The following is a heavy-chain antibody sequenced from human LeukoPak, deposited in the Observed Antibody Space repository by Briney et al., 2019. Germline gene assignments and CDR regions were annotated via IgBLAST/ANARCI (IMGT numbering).Heavy chain of an antibody. Sequence: SVKVSCKASGGTFSSYAISWVRQAPGRGLEWMGGIIPIFGTANYAQKFQGRVTITADKSTSTAYMELSSLRSEDTAVYYCARAPLRQKYYFDYWGQGTLVTVSS. V-gene: IGHV1-69*06. CDR1: GGTFSSYA. D-gene: IGHD3-16*01. CDR3: ARAPLRQKYYFDY. CDR2: IIPIFGTA. J-gene: IGHJ4*02.